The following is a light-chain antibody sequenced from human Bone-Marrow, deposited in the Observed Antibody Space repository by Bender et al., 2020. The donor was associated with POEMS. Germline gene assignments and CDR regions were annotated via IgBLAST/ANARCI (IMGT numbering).Light chain of an antibody. CDR3: QSFDSSLSGSV. Sequence: SALTQPRSVSGSPGQSVTISCTGTSSDVGGYIYVSWYQHHPGKAPKVIMYDVSKRPSGVPGRFSGSKSGNTASLAIAGLQAEDEATYYCQSFDSSLSGSVFGGGTMLTVL. CDR1: SSDVGGYIY. CDR2: DVS. V-gene: IGLV2-11*01. J-gene: IGLJ3*02.